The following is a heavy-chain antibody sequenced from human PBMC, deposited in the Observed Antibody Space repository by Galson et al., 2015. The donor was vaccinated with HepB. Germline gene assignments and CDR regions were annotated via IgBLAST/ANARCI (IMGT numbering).Heavy chain of an antibody. CDR1: GYTFTSYG. CDR2: ISAYNGNT. D-gene: IGHD2-2*01. Sequence: SVKVSCKASGYTFTSYGISWVRQAPGQGLEWMGWISAYNGNTNYAQKLQGRVTMTTDTSTSTAYMELRSLRSDDTAVYYCARDRGYCSSTSCKDAFDIWGQGTMVTVSS. CDR3: ARDRGYCSSTSCKDAFDI. V-gene: IGHV1-18*01. J-gene: IGHJ3*02.